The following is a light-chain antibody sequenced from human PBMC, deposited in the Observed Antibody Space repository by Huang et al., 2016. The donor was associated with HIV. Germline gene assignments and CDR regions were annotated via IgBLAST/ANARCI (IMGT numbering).Light chain of an antibody. Sequence: EVVLTQSPGTLSLSPGKRVALSCRASESISSNYLAWYQQRPGQAPRLLIYVTSNRATGIPDRFSGSGSGTDFTLTISKLEPEDFAVYYCQQYGSSPLTFGQGTKVEIK. CDR3: QQYGSSPLT. CDR1: ESISSNY. CDR2: VTS. J-gene: IGKJ1*01. V-gene: IGKV3-20*01.